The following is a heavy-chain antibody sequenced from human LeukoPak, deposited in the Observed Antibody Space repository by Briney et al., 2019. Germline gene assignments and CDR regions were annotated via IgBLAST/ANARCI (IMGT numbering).Heavy chain of an antibody. J-gene: IGHJ6*02. D-gene: IGHD6-13*01. CDR2: IKQDGSEK. V-gene: IGHV3-7*01. CDR3: ARDGSGIAYYYYGMDV. Sequence: GGSLRLSCAASGFTFSSYWMSWVRQAQGKGLEWVANIKQDGSEKYYVDSVKGRFTISRDNAKNSVYLQMNSLRAEDTAVYYCARDGSGIAYYYYGMDVWGQGTTVIVSS. CDR1: GFTFSSYW.